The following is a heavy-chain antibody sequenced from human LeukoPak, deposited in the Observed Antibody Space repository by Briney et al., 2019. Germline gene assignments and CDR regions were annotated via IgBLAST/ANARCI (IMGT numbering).Heavy chain of an antibody. CDR1: GFSFSRYG. Sequence: GGSLRLSCAASGFSFSRYGMHWVRQAPDKGLDWVANIRYDGGDEKYAESVKGRFTISRDNSKNTLSLQMSSLRAEDTAVYFCARDIAVGGTWSYYFHSWGQGTLVTVSS. D-gene: IGHD6-19*01. V-gene: IGHV3-30*02. CDR2: IRYDGGDE. J-gene: IGHJ4*02. CDR3: ARDIAVGGTWSYYFHS.